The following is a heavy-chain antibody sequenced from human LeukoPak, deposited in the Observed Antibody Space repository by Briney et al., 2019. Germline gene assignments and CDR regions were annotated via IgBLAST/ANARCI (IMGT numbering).Heavy chain of an antibody. CDR1: GGSISSAGYY. CDR3: ARDRTSLGDAFDI. CDR2: IYHSGRS. V-gene: IGHV4-30-2*01. Sequence: SETLSLTCTVSGGSISSAGYYWSWIRQPPGKGLEWIGYIYHSGRSYYNPSLKSRVTMSVDKSKNQFSLKLSSVTAADTAVYYCARDRTSLGDAFDIWGQGTMVTVSS. J-gene: IGHJ3*02. D-gene: IGHD3-16*01.